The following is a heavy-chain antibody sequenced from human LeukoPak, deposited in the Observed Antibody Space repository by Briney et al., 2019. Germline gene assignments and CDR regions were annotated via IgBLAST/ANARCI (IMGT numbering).Heavy chain of an antibody. CDR2: IIPIFGTA. J-gene: IGHJ5*02. V-gene: IGHV1-69*13. CDR1: GGTFSSYA. D-gene: IGHD2-15*01. CDR3: ARGRLLNWFDP. Sequence: ASVKVSCTASGGTFSSYAISWVRHAPGQGLEWMGGIIPIFGTANYAQKFQGRVTITADESTSTAYMELSSLRSEDTAVYYCARGRLLNWFDPWGQGTLVTVSS.